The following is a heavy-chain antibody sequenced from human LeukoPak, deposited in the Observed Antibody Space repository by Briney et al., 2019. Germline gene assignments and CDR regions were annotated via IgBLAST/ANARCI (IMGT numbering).Heavy chain of an antibody. Sequence: GGSLRLSCAASGFTFSSYGMHWVRQAPGKGLEWVAFIRYDGSNKYYADSVKGRFTISRDNSKDTLYLPMNSLRAEDTAVYYCAKVLRLGSGYPPDYWGQGTLVTVSS. CDR1: GFTFSSYG. CDR2: IRYDGSNK. J-gene: IGHJ4*02. D-gene: IGHD3-22*01. CDR3: AKVLRLGSGYPPDY. V-gene: IGHV3-30*02.